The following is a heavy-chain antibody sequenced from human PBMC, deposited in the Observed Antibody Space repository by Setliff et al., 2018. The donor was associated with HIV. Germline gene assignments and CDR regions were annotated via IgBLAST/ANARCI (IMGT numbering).Heavy chain of an antibody. CDR1: GYSISSGYY. Sequence: SETLSLTCAVSGYSISSGYYWGWIRQPPGKGLEWIGSIYHSGSTYYNPSLKSRVTISVDTSKNQFSLKLSSVTAADTAVYYCARHEKTGFVYFDYWGQGTLVTVSS. J-gene: IGHJ4*02. CDR2: IYHSGST. CDR3: ARHEKTGFVYFDY. V-gene: IGHV4-38-2*01. D-gene: IGHD3-10*01.